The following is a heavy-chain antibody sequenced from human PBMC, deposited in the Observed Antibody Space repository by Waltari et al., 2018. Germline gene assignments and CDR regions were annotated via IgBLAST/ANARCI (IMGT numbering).Heavy chain of an antibody. CDR1: GCSISSSSYY. CDR2: IYYSGST. Sequence: QLQLQESGPGLVKPSATLSLTCTVPGCSISSSSYYWGWIRQPPWKGLEWIGSIYYSGSTYYNPSLKSRVTISVDTSKNQFSLKLSSVTAADTAVYYCARHDYDSSGYYRYYFDYWGQGTLVTVSS. D-gene: IGHD3-22*01. CDR3: ARHDYDSSGYYRYYFDY. V-gene: IGHV4-39*01. J-gene: IGHJ4*02.